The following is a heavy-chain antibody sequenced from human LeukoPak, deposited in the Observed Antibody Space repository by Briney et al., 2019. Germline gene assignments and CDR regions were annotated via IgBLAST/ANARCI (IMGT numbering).Heavy chain of an antibody. V-gene: IGHV3-30*02. Sequence: PGGSLRLSCAASGFTFRSYGMHWVRQATGKGLEWVAFIRYDETDKYYADSVKGRFTISGDNSKNTLYLQMSSLRAEDTAVYYCAKATNYYYMDVWAKGPRSPSP. CDR1: GFTFRSYG. J-gene: IGHJ6*03. CDR2: IRYDETDK. CDR3: AKATNYYYMDV.